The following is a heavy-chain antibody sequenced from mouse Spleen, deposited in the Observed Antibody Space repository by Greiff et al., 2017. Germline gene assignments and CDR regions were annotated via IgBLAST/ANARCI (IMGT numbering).Heavy chain of an antibody. Sequence: EVQLQQSGTVLARPGASVKMSCKTSGYTFTTYWMHWVKQRPGQGLEWIGTFYPGNSDTTYNQKFKGRAKLTAVTSANTAYMELSSLTNEDSAVYYGTRERYDDDYWAMDYWGQGTSVTVSS. D-gene: IGHD2-14*01. CDR1: GYTFTTYW. J-gene: IGHJ4*01. CDR3: TRERYDDDYWAMDY. V-gene: IGHV1-5*01. CDR2: FYPGNSDT.